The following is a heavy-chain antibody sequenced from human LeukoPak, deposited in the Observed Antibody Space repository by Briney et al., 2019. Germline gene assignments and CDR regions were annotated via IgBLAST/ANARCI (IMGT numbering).Heavy chain of an antibody. CDR3: ARWAVADPDY. CDR1: GGSFSGYY. CDR2: INHSGST. D-gene: IGHD6-19*01. J-gene: IGHJ4*02. V-gene: IGHV4-34*01. Sequence: PSETPSLTCAVYGGSFSGYYWSWIRQPPGKGLEWIGEINHSGSTNYNPSLKSRVTISVDTSKNQFSLKLSSVTAADTAVYYCARWAVADPDYWGQGTLVTVSS.